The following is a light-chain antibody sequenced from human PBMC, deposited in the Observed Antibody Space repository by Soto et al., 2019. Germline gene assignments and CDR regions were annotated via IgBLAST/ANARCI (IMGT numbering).Light chain of an antibody. V-gene: IGKV3-20*01. CDR2: GVS. CDR3: QHYMSSVT. Sequence: EIVLTQSPGSLSLSPGERATLSCRASQSVDNTFFAWYQKKRGQAPRLLMYGVSKRAAGIPATFSGRGSGTDFTLTISRLEPEAFAVDYCQHYMSSVTFGQGTRVEIK. J-gene: IGKJ1*01. CDR1: QSVDNTF.